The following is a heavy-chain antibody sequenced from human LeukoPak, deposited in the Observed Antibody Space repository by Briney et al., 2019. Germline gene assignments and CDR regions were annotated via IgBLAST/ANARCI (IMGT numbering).Heavy chain of an antibody. J-gene: IGHJ4*02. V-gene: IGHV3-11*01. Sequence: GGSLRLSCAASGFRFSDYYINWIRQAPGKGLEWVAYISASGNTIYYADSVKDRFIISRDNPKNSLYLQMNSLRAEDTAVYYCARAYYYDSSAYYYGEVYFDYWGQGTLVTVSS. D-gene: IGHD3-22*01. CDR2: ISASGNTI. CDR1: GFRFSDYY. CDR3: ARAYYYDSSAYYYGEVYFDY.